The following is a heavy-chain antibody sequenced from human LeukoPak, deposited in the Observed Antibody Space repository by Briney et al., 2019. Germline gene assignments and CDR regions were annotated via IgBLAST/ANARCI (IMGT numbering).Heavy chain of an antibody. J-gene: IGHJ4*02. CDR1: GFTFSKYW. Sequence: PGGSLRLSCAASGFTFSKYWLHWLRQAPGKGLEWVSAISGSGGSTYYADSVKGRFTISRDNSKNTLYLQMNSLRAEDTAVYYCAKDHGGSGIGYWGQGTLVTVSS. CDR2: ISGSGGST. D-gene: IGHD3-10*01. V-gene: IGHV3-23*01. CDR3: AKDHGGSGIGY.